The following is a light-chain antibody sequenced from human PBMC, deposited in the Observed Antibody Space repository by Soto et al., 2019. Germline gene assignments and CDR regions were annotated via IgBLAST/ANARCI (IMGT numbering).Light chain of an antibody. J-gene: IGLJ3*02. CDR2: EVS. Sequence: QPVLTQPASVSGSPGQSITISCTGTSSDVGGYNYVSWYQQHPGKAPKLMIYEVSNRPSGVSNRFSGSKSGNTASLTISGXQAEDEADYYCSSYTSSSTVFGGGTQLTVL. CDR3: SSYTSSSTV. V-gene: IGLV2-14*01. CDR1: SSDVGGYNY.